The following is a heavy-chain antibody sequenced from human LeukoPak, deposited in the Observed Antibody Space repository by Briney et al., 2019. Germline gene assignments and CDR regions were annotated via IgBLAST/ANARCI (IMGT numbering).Heavy chain of an antibody. J-gene: IGHJ3*02. CDR1: GFTFSSYA. D-gene: IGHD6-6*01. V-gene: IGHV3-23*01. CDR3: ASGGLAAPAFDI. CDR2: ISDSGGST. Sequence: GGSLRLSCAASGFTFSSYAVSWVRQAPGRGLAWVSAISDSGGSTQYADSVKGRFTISRDNSKNTLYLQMGSLRAEDVAVYYCASGGLAAPAFDIWGQGTMVTVSS.